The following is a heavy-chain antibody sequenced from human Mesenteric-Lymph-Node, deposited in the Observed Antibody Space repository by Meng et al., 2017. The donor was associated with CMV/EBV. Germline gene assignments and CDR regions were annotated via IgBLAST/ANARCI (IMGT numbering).Heavy chain of an antibody. D-gene: IGHD2-2*03. Sequence: SGGTFSSYAISWVRQAPGQGLEWMGGIIPIFGTANYAQKFQGRVTITTDESTSTAYMELSSLRSEDTAVYYCARLSYGYYNNQYFDYWGQGTLVTVSS. CDR3: ARLSYGYYNNQYFDY. CDR2: IIPIFGTA. V-gene: IGHV1-69*05. J-gene: IGHJ4*02. CDR1: GGTFSSYA.